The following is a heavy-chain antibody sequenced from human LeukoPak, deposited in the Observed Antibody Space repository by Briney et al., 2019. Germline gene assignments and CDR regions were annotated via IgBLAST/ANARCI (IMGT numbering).Heavy chain of an antibody. CDR2: IYHTGST. Sequence: PSETLSLTCAVSGYSISSDYYWGWIRQPPGKGLEWIGSIYHTGSTYYNPSLKSRVTISIDTSKTQFSLRLSSVTAADTAVYFCARDRAPDYYYYYMDVWGKGTTVTVSS. CDR3: ARDRAPDYYYYYMDV. V-gene: IGHV4-38-2*02. J-gene: IGHJ6*03. CDR1: GYSISSDYY.